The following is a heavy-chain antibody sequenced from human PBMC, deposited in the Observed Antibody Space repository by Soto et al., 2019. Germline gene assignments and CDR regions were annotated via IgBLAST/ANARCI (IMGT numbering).Heavy chain of an antibody. CDR3: ARAAANIDY. J-gene: IGHJ4*02. CDR2: ISYSGST. V-gene: IGHV4-31*03. CDR1: GGAISSSGSY. Sequence: QVQLQESGPGLVKPSQTRSLTCTVSGGAISSSGSYWTWIRQHPGKGLEWTGFISYSGSTVYNPSLESRVTISVDTSKNQFSLNLSSVTAADTAVYYCARAAANIDYWGQGTLGTVSS. D-gene: IGHD2-2*01.